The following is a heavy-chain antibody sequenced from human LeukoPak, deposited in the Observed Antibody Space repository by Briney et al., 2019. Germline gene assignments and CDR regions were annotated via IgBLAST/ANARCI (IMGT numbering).Heavy chain of an antibody. CDR3: ARDAASGNNWFDP. V-gene: IGHV3-48*01. J-gene: IGHJ5*02. D-gene: IGHD3-3*01. CDR2: ISPSSSST. CDR1: GFTFSSYS. Sequence: GGSLRLSCAASGFTFSSYSLNWVRQAPGKGLEWVSYISPSSSSTYYADSVKGRFTISRDNARNSLYLQMNSLSTEDTALYYCARDAASGNNWFDPWGQGTLVTVSS.